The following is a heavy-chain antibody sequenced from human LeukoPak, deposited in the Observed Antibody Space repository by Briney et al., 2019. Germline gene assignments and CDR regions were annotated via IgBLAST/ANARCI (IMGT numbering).Heavy chain of an antibody. D-gene: IGHD2-21*01. Sequence: GGSLRLSCAASGFTFSSYVMHWVRQAPGKGLEWVAFIRYDGSNKYYADSVKGRFTISRDNSKDTLYLQMNSLRAEDTAVYYCAKSRPFVGDYYYYYGMDVWGQGTTVTVSS. J-gene: IGHJ6*02. CDR3: AKSRPFVGDYYYYYGMDV. V-gene: IGHV3-30*02. CDR1: GFTFSSYV. CDR2: IRYDGSNK.